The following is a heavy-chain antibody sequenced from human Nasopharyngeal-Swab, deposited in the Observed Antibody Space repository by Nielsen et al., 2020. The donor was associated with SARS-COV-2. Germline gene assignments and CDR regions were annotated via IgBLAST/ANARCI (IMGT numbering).Heavy chain of an antibody. Sequence: SETLSLTCGVSGGSISSRNWWSWVRQSPGKGLEWIGEIYRSGSTNYNPSPKSRVPIPVDKSKNQFSLQLTSVTAADTAVYYCARPSRHFWSGQDPWFDPWGQGTLVTVSS. V-gene: IGHV4-4*02. CDR1: GGSISSRNW. CDR2: IYRSGST. J-gene: IGHJ5*02. CDR3: ARPSRHFWSGQDPWFDP. D-gene: IGHD3-3*02.